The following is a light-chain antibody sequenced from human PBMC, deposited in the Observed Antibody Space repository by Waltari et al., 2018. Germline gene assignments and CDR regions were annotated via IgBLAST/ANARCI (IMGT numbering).Light chain of an antibody. CDR1: QSISTW. CDR3: QHYNAYRT. Sequence: DIQMTQSPSTLSASVGDRVIIPCRASQSISTWLAWYQQKPGKAPKLLIFAASNLQTGVPSRFSGSGSGTEFTLTINSLQPDDFATYYCQHYNAYRTFGQGTKVEIK. J-gene: IGKJ1*01. V-gene: IGKV1-5*01. CDR2: AAS.